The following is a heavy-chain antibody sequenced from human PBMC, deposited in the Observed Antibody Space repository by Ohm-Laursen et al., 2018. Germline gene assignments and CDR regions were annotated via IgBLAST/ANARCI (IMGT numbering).Heavy chain of an antibody. J-gene: IGHJ6*02. Sequence: SLRLSCTASEFTFSSYAMSWVRQAPGKGLEWVSGISGGGGGTYYADSVKGRFTISRDNSKNSLYLQMNSLRAEDTAVYYFSRDSVLRYFDWLRHYYYYGMDVWGQGTTVTVS. CDR3: SRDSVLRYFDWLRHYYYYGMDV. CDR1: EFTFSSYA. D-gene: IGHD3-9*01. V-gene: IGHV3-23*01. CDR2: ISGGGGGT.